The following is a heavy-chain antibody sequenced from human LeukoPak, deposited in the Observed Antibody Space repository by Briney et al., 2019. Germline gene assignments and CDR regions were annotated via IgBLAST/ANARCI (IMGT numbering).Heavy chain of an antibody. CDR2: ISSSSSYI. D-gene: IGHD3-10*01. CDR3: ARAAEGSYYEYFDY. CDR1: GFTFSSYS. V-gene: IGHV3-21*01. Sequence: GGSLRLSCAASGFTFSSYSMNWVRQAPGKGLEWVSSISSSSSYIYYADSVKGRFTISRDNAKNSLYLQMNSLRAEDTAVHYCARAAEGSYYEYFDYWGQGTLVTVSS. J-gene: IGHJ4*02.